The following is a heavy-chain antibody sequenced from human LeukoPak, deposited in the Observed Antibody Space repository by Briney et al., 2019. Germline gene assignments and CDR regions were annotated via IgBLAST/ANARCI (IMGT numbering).Heavy chain of an antibody. J-gene: IGHJ4*02. CDR2: IGSAGDT. D-gene: IGHD3-22*01. Sequence: QPGGSLRLSCAASGFTFRSYDMHWVRQATGKGLEWVSTIGSAGDTYYSGSVKGRFTISREDAKNSLYLQMNSLRAGDTAVYYCAGARLLDYWGQGTLVTVSS. V-gene: IGHV3-13*01. CDR3: AGARLLDY. CDR1: GFTFRSYD.